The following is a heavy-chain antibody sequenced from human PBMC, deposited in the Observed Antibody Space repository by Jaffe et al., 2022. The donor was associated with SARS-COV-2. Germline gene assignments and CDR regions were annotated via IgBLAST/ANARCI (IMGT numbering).Heavy chain of an antibody. CDR1: GLTFSDHS. CDR3: ASIFYCPTVGCGD. Sequence: EVQMVESGGGLVQPGRSLRLSCVVSGLTFSDHSMNWFRQAPGKGLEWLSYISRGGGTIYYADSVKGRFTISRDDAKNSLFLQMNSLRAEDTAVYYCASIFYCPTVGCGDWGQGTLVTVSS. V-gene: IGHV3-48*01. J-gene: IGHJ4*02. CDR2: ISRGGGTI. D-gene: IGHD2-8*01.